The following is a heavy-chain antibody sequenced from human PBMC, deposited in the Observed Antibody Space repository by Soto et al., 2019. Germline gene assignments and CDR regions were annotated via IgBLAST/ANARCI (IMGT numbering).Heavy chain of an antibody. V-gene: IGHV3-23*01. CDR2: ISHSGGTT. CDR1: GFTFNNYA. CDR3: AKGRGQNWNFAY. Sequence: EVQLLESGGGSVQPGGSLRLSCVSSGFTFNNYAMHWVRRPPGKGLEWVSSISHSGGTTYYADSVKGRFAIARDSLLNTLYLQMNSLRAEDTAVYYCAKGRGQNWNFAYWGHGTLVTVSP. D-gene: IGHD1-1*01. J-gene: IGHJ4*01.